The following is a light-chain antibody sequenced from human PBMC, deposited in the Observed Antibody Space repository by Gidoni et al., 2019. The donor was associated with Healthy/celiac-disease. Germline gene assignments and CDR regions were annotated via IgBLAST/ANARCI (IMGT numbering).Light chain of an antibody. J-gene: IGKJ1*01. V-gene: IGKV1-9*01. CDR1: QGISSY. CDR3: QQLNSYPRT. CDR2: AAS. Sequence: DIQLTQSPSFLSASVGDRVTITCRASQGISSYLAWYQQKPGKAPKLLIYAASTVQSGVPSRFSGSGSGTEFTLTISSLQPEDFATYYCQQLNSYPRTFXXXTKVEIK.